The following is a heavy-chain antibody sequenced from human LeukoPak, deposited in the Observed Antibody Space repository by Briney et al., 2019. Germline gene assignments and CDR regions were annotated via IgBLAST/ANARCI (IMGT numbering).Heavy chain of an antibody. CDR3: ARLLSMVRANWFDP. D-gene: IGHD3-10*01. CDR1: GYTFTGYY. J-gene: IGHJ5*02. Sequence: ASVKVSCKASGYTFTGYYMHWVRQAPGQGLEWMGWINPNSGGTNYAQKLQGRVTMTTDTSTSTAYMELRSLRSDDTAVYYCARLLSMVRANWFDPWGQGTLVTVSS. CDR2: INPNSGGT. V-gene: IGHV1-2*02.